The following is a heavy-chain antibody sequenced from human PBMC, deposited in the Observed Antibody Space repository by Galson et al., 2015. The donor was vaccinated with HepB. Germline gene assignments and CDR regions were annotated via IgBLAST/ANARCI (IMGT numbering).Heavy chain of an antibody. J-gene: IGHJ6*02. V-gene: IGHV1-69*13. D-gene: IGHD3-16*01. Sequence: SVKVSCKASGGTFRRYGIYWVRQAPGQGLEWMGGIIPIFGTTNYAQKFPGRVTITADESTSTVYMELSSLRSEDTAVYFCARAKNLVITPGDYHYYGMDVWGQGTTVTVSS. CDR2: IIPIFGTT. CDR1: GGTFRRYG. CDR3: ARAKNLVITPGDYHYYGMDV.